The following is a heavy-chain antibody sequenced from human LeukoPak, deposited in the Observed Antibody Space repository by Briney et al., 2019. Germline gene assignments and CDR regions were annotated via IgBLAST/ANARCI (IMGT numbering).Heavy chain of an antibody. CDR3: AMGTLADV. V-gene: IGHV3-7*05. CDR2: IKEDGSEK. D-gene: IGHD1-1*01. Sequence: GGSLRLSCAASGFTFNRIWMTWVRQAPGKGLEWVANIKEDGSEKWYGGSVKGRFTISRDNAKDSVYLQMNSLRAEDTALYYCAMGTLADVWGPGTLVTVSS. J-gene: IGHJ4*02. CDR1: GFTFNRIW.